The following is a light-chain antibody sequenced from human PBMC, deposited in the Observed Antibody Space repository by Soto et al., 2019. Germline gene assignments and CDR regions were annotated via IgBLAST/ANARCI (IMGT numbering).Light chain of an antibody. Sequence: EIVMTQSPATLSVSPGDRATLSCRASQSVSSDLVWYQQKPGQAPRLLIYDASTRATGIPARFSGSGSGTEFTLTISSLQSEDFAVYYCQQYNNWPPTFGGGTKVEIK. J-gene: IGKJ4*01. CDR2: DAS. CDR1: QSVSSD. CDR3: QQYNNWPPT. V-gene: IGKV3-15*01.